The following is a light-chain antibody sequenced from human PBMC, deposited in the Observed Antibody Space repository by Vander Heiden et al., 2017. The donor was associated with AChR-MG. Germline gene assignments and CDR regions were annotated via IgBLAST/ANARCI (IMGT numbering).Light chain of an antibody. J-gene: IGKJ4*01. CDR2: DAS. Sequence: IQMTPSPSSLSASVGDTVTITCRASQTINSHLKWYEQKPGEAPNLLIYDASSLQRGVPSRFSGSGSGTDFTLTISRRQPEDFANYYWQQRKSIPLTFCGGTKVEI. V-gene: IGKV1-39*01. CDR3: QQRKSIPLT. CDR1: QTINSH.